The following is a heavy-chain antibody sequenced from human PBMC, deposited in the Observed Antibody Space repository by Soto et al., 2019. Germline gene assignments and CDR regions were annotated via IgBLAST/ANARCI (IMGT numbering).Heavy chain of an antibody. Sequence: QVQLVQSGAEVKKPGSSVKVSCKASGGTFSSYAISWVRQAPGQGLEWMGGIIPIFGTANYAQKFQGRVTITADECTSTAEMGRSSLRSEDTAVYYCASVGVAMDDYGDSRGFDPWGQGTLVTVSS. CDR1: GGTFSSYA. V-gene: IGHV1-69*12. D-gene: IGHD4-17*01. CDR3: ASVGVAMDDYGDSRGFDP. CDR2: IIPIFGTA. J-gene: IGHJ5*02.